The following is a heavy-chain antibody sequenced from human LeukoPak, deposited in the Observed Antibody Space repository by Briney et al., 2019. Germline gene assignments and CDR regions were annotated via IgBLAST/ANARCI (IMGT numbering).Heavy chain of an antibody. CDR2: IYYTGST. V-gene: IGHV4-59*08. D-gene: IGHD3-9*01. CDR1: GDSISSFY. Sequence: SETLSLTCTVSGDSISSFYWSWIRQPPGKGLEWIGYIYYTGSTKYNPSLKSRVTISVDTSKNQFSLKLSSVTAADTAVYYCARGFDWSLPLDYWGQGTLVTVSS. CDR3: ARGFDWSLPLDY. J-gene: IGHJ4*02.